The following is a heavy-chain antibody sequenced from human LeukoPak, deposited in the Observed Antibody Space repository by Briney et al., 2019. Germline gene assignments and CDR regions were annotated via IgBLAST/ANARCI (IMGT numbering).Heavy chain of an antibody. Sequence: ASVKVSCKASGYTFTGYYMHWVRQAPGQGLEWMGWINPNSGGTNYAQKFQGRVTMTRDTSISTAYMELSRLRSDDTAVYYCAAYDFWSGYSIDYWGQGTLVTVSS. CDR2: INPNSGGT. D-gene: IGHD3-3*01. CDR3: AAYDFWSGYSIDY. J-gene: IGHJ4*02. V-gene: IGHV1-2*02. CDR1: GYTFTGYY.